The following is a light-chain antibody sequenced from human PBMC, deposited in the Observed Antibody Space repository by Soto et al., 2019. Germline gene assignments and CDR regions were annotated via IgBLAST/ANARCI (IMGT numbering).Light chain of an antibody. CDR3: QKYLGIPRT. J-gene: IGKJ1*01. CDR1: QSVIYSVNNRNC. CDR2: WSS. V-gene: IGKV4-1*01. Sequence: DIVMTQSPDSLAVSLGERATINCKSSQSVIYSVNNRNCLAWYQQKPGQPPKLLIYWSSTRESGVPDRFSGSGSGTDFSLPISSLQAEDGAVYYCQKYLGIPRTFGQGTKVEIK.